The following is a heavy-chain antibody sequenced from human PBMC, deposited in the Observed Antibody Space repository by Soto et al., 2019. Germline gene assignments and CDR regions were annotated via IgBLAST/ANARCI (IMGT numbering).Heavy chain of an antibody. CDR1: GFTFSSYW. D-gene: IGHD1-26*01. Sequence: GGSVRLSXAASGFTFSSYWMSWVRQAPGKGLEWVARINQDGSEKYYVDSVKGRFTISRDNAKNSLYLQMNSLRAEDTAVYYCARDYPGGSYYDYWGQGTLVTVSS. CDR3: ARDYPGGSYYDY. J-gene: IGHJ4*02. V-gene: IGHV3-7*03. CDR2: INQDGSEK.